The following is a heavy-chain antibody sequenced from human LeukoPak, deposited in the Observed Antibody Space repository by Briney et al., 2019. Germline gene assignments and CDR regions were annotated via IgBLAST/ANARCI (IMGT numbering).Heavy chain of an antibody. CDR2: INAGNGNT. Sequence: GASVKVSCTASGYTFTSYAMHWVRQAPGQRLEWMGWINAGNGNTKYSQKFQGRVTITRDTSASTAYMELSSLRSEDTAVYYCAALSSVVPAAEGDSEFDYWGQGTLVTVSS. J-gene: IGHJ4*02. D-gene: IGHD2-2*01. CDR3: AALSSVVPAAEGDSEFDY. V-gene: IGHV1-3*01. CDR1: GYTFTSYA.